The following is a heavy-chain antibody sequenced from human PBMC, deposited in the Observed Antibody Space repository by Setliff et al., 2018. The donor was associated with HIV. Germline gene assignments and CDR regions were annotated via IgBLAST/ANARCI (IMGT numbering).Heavy chain of an antibody. J-gene: IGHJ6*02. CDR2: FYYSGST. D-gene: IGHD3-10*01. CDR3: ARLGSGSFYSPEGDYYYYYGMDV. V-gene: IGHV4-39*01. Sequence: SETLSLTCVVSGDSISRSRYYWGWIRQPPGKGLEWIGSFYYSGSTSYNPSLKSRVTISGDTSKNQVSLRLSSVTAADTAVYYCARLGSGSFYSPEGDYYYYYGMDVWGQGTTVTVSS. CDR1: GDSISRSRYY.